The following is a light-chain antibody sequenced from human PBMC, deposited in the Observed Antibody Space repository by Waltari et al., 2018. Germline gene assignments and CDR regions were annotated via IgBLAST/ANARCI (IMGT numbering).Light chain of an antibody. V-gene: IGLV2-14*01. Sequence: QSALTQPASVSGSLGQSITNSCTGTTSDIGGYNYVSLYQQHPGKVPKLMIYEVSNRPSGVSNRFSGSKSGSTASLTISGLQAEDEADYYCSSYTTGNTYVVFGGGTKLTVL. J-gene: IGLJ2*01. CDR2: EVS. CDR1: TSDIGGYNY. CDR3: SSYTTGNTYVV.